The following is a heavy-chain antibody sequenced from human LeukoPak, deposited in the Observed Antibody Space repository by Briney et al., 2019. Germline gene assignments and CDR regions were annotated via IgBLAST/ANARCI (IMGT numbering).Heavy chain of an antibody. Sequence: GGSLRLSCAAFGFTVSSSYMSWVRRAPGKGLEWVSVIQSGGSTYYADSVKGRFTISRDNSKNTLYLQMNSLRAGDTAVYYGADGIRDNWYDPWGQGTLVTVSS. V-gene: IGHV3-66*01. CDR3: ADGIRDNWYDP. D-gene: IGHD2-21*01. CDR2: IQSGGST. CDR1: GFTVSSSY. J-gene: IGHJ5*02.